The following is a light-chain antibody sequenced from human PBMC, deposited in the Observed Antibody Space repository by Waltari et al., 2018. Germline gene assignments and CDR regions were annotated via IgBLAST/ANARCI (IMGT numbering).Light chain of an antibody. CDR2: EVN. J-gene: IGLJ3*02. CDR1: SGTIASNY. V-gene: IGLV6-57*03. CDR3: QSYDSSNQGV. Sequence: NFMLTQPHSVSESPGKTVTISCTRSSGTIASNYVQWYQHRPGSAPPTVIFEVNERPAGVPARCSGSIDSSANSASLTISGLKTEDEADYFCQSYDSSNQGVFGGGTKLTVL.